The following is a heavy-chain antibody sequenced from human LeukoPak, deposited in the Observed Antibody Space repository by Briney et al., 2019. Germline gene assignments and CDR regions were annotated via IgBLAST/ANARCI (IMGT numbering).Heavy chain of an antibody. CDR3: ARHYYDSSGYYYFDY. CDR1: GSSISGYY. Sequence: TSETLSLTCTVSGSSISGYYWSWIRQPPGKRQEYIGYIYYSGSTDYNPSLKSRITISVDTSKNQFSLKLNSVTAADTAVYYCARHYYDSSGYYYFDYWGQGTLFTVSS. J-gene: IGHJ4*01. CDR2: IYYSGST. D-gene: IGHD3-22*01. V-gene: IGHV4-59*08.